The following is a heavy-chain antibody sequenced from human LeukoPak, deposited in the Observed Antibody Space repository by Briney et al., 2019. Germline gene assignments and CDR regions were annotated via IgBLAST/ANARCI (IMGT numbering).Heavy chain of an antibody. Sequence: ASVKVSCKASGYTFTGNYMHWVRQAPGQGLEWMGIINPSGGSTSYAQKFQGRVTMTRDMSTSTVYMELSSLRSEDTAVYYCARDSSISREFDYWGQGTLVTVSS. CDR1: GYTFTGNY. CDR3: ARDSSISREFDY. D-gene: IGHD2-21*01. J-gene: IGHJ4*02. V-gene: IGHV1-46*01. CDR2: INPSGGST.